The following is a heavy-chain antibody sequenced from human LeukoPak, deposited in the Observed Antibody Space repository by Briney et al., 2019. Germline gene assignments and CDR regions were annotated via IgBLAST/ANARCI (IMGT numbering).Heavy chain of an antibody. J-gene: IGHJ3*02. Sequence: ASVKVSCKASGYTFTNYGISWVRQAPGQGLEWVAWISTYNGNTKNAPRLQGRVTMTTDTSTSTAYMELRSLRSDDTAVYYCARPSGSYGDAFDIWGQGTMVTVSS. CDR1: GYTFTNYG. V-gene: IGHV1-18*01. CDR3: ARPSGSYGDAFDI. D-gene: IGHD1-26*01. CDR2: ISTYNGNT.